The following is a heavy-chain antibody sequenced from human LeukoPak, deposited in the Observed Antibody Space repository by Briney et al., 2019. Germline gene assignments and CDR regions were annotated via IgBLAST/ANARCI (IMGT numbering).Heavy chain of an antibody. J-gene: IGHJ3*02. CDR1: GYIFIGYY. CDR3: ATTRSYYYDNSGPDAFDI. V-gene: IGHV1-2*04. Sequence: ASVKVSCKASGYIFIGYYIHWVRQAPGQGLEWMGWINPNSGVTNYAQKFQGWVAMTRDTSTSTAYMELSRLRSDDTAVYYCATTRSYYYDNSGPDAFDIWGQGTMVTVSS. CDR2: INPNSGVT. D-gene: IGHD3-22*01.